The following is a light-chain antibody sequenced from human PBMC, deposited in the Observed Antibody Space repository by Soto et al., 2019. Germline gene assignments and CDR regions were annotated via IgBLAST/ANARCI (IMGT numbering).Light chain of an antibody. CDR3: QQYGSSPIT. Sequence: EIVLTQSPGTLSLSPGEGATLSCRASQSVTSSYLAWYQKKPGRAPRLLIYAASNRANGIPDRFSGSGSGTDFTLTISRLEPEDFAVYYCQQYGSSPITFGQGTRLEIK. J-gene: IGKJ5*01. V-gene: IGKV3-20*01. CDR1: QSVTSSY. CDR2: AAS.